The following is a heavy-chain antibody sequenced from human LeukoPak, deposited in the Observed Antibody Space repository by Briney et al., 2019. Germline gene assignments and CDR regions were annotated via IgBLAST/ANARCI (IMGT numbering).Heavy chain of an antibody. CDR3: ARDFWGAYRVDYFDY. CDR1: GLNFRNYW. V-gene: IGHV3-7*01. CDR2: IKQDGSET. D-gene: IGHD3-3*01. Sequence: GGSLTLSCAPSGLNFRNYWMSWLRRAPGKGLAWVANIKQDGSETYHVDSVRGRFTISRDNAKKSLYLQMNSLRAEDTAVYYCARDFWGAYRVDYFDYWGQGTLVTVSS. J-gene: IGHJ4*02.